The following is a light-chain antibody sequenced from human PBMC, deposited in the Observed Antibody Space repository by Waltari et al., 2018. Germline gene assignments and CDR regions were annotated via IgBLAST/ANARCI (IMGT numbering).Light chain of an antibody. J-gene: IGLJ3*02. V-gene: IGLV1-47*01. CDR3: AAWDDSLSGFIM. Sequence: QSVLTQPPSASGTPGQRVTISCSGSTTNIGSNSVHWYQQLPGAAPKLLIYRNNQRPSGVPDRFSGSKTGTSASLVISGLRSEDEADYYCAAWDDSLSGFIMFGGGTKLTVL. CDR2: RNN. CDR1: TTNIGSNS.